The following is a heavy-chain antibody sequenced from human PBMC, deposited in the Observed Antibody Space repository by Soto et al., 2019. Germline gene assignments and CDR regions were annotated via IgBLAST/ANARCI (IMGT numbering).Heavy chain of an antibody. Sequence: EVQLVESGGGLVQPGGSLRLSCAASGFTVSSNYMSWVRQAPGKGLEWGSVIYSCGSTYYADSVKGRFTISSDNSKNPLYLQMNSMKAEDTAVYYCARGFDYWGQGTLVTVSS. CDR1: GFTVSSNY. J-gene: IGHJ4*02. V-gene: IGHV3-66*01. CDR3: ARGFDY. CDR2: IYSCGST.